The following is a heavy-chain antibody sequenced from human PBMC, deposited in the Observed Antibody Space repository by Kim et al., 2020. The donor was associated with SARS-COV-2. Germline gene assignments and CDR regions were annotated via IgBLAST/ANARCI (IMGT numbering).Heavy chain of an antibody. CDR2: IYGGGST. CDR1: GFTFSSYG. J-gene: IGHJ4*02. Sequence: GGSLRLSCAASGFTFSSYGMHWVRQAPGKGLEWVSIIYGGGSTYYADSVKGRFTISRDDSKNTVYLQMNSLRAEDTAVYFCAREPSTYFDYWGQGTLVTVSS. V-gene: IGHV3-66*01. CDR3: AREPSTYFDY.